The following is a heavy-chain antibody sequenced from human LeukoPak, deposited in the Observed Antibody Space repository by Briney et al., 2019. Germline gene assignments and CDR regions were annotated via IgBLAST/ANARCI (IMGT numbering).Heavy chain of an antibody. CDR3: ARDLPYYYDSSGYDY. Sequence: ASVKVSCKASGYTFTGYYMHWVRQAPGQGLEWMGWINPNSGGTNYAQKFQGRVTMTRDTSISTAYMELSRLRSDDTAVYYCARDLPYYYDSSGYDYWGQGTLVTVSS. J-gene: IGHJ4*02. CDR2: INPNSGGT. D-gene: IGHD3-22*01. V-gene: IGHV1-2*02. CDR1: GYTFTGYY.